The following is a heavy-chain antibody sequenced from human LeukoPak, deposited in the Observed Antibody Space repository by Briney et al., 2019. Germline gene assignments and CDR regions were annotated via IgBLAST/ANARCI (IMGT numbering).Heavy chain of an antibody. D-gene: IGHD3-9*01. CDR3: ARGVPTYYDILTGYLTNWFDP. J-gene: IGHJ5*02. Sequence: SETLSLTCTVSGYSISSRSYYWGWIRQPPGKGLEWIGSIFYSGITYYNPSLKSRVTISVDTSKNQFSLKLNSVTAADTAVYYCARGVPTYYDILTGYLTNWFDPWGQGTLVTVSS. CDR2: IFYSGIT. CDR1: GYSISSRSYY. V-gene: IGHV4-39*07.